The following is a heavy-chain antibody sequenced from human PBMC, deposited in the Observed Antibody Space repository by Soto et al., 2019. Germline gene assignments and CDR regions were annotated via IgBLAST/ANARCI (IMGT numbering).Heavy chain of an antibody. CDR3: ARKGGRYCSGGSCLSKFDP. CDR2: INHSGST. D-gene: IGHD2-15*01. Sequence: SETLSLTCAVYGGSFSGYYWSWIRQPPGKGLEWIGEINHSGSTNYNPSLKSGVTISVDTSKNQFSLKLSSVTAADTAVYYCARKGGRYCSGGSCLSKFDPWGQGTLVTVSS. V-gene: IGHV4-34*01. J-gene: IGHJ5*02. CDR1: GGSFSGYY.